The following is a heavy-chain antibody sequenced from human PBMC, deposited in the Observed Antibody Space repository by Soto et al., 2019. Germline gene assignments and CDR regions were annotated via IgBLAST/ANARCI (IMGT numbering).Heavy chain of an antibody. J-gene: IGHJ6*02. CDR2: IISIFGST. D-gene: IGHD4-4*01. CDR3: AREGTTAPQDGFYYYGMDV. V-gene: IGHV1-69*01. CDR1: GGTFSSYA. Sequence: QVQLVQSGAEVRKPGSSVKVSCKASGGTFSSYAITWVRQAPGQGLEWMGGIISIFGSTNYAQKFQGRVTITADESTSTAYMGLSSLRSEDTAVYYCAREGTTAPQDGFYYYGMDVWGQGTMVTVSS.